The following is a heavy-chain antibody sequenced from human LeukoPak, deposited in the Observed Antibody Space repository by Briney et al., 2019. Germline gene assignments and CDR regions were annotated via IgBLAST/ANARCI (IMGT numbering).Heavy chain of an antibody. D-gene: IGHD6-19*01. CDR3: AKDRGSGWYYFDY. V-gene: IGHV3-43D*03. Sequence: GGSLRLSCAASGFTFDDYAMHWVRDAPGKGLEWVSLISWDGGSTYYADSVKGRFTISRDNSKNSLYLQMYSLRAEDTALYYCAKDRGSGWYYFDYWGQGTLVTVSS. J-gene: IGHJ4*02. CDR1: GFTFDDYA. CDR2: ISWDGGST.